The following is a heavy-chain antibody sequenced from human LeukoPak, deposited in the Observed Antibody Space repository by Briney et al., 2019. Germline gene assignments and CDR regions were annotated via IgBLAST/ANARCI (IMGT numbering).Heavy chain of an antibody. V-gene: IGHV4-39*01. CDR1: GGSISSSSYY. CDR2: IYYSGST. CDR3: ARHEDGYNTLYDY. J-gene: IGHJ4*02. D-gene: IGHD5-24*01. Sequence: PSETLSLTCTVSGGSISSSSYYWGWIRQPRGKGLEWIGSIYYSGSTYYNPSLKSRVTISVDTSKKQFSLKLSSVTAADTAVYYCARHEDGYNTLYDYWGQGTLVTVSS.